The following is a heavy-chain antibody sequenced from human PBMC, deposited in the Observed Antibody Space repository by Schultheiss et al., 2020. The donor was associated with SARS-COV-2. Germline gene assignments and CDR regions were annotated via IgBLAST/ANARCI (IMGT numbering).Heavy chain of an antibody. V-gene: IGHV3-30*04. J-gene: IGHJ6*02. CDR1: GFTFSSYA. D-gene: IGHD2-21*02. Sequence: GGSLRLSCAASGFTFSSYAMHWVRQAPGKGLEWVAVISYDGSKKYYADSVKGRFTISRDNAKNSLYLQMNSLRAEDTAVYYCARESIVVVTATNYYYYYGMDVWGQGTTVTVSS. CDR2: ISYDGSKK. CDR3: ARESIVVVTATNYYYYYGMDV.